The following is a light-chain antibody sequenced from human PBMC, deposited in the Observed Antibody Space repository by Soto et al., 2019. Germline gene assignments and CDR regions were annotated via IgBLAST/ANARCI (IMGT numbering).Light chain of an antibody. CDR3: QQYYSYPYT. CDR1: QGISSY. J-gene: IGKJ2*01. V-gene: IGKV1-8*01. Sequence: AIRMTQSPSSLSASTGDRVTITCRASQGISSYLAWYQQKPGKAPKLLIYAASTLQSWVPSRFSGSGSGTDFTLTISCLQSEDFATYYCQQYYSYPYTFGQGTKLEL. CDR2: AAS.